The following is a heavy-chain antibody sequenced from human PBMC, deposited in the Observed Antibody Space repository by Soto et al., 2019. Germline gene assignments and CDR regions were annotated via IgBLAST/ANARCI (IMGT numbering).Heavy chain of an antibody. CDR3: AREGGYYGSGIHSCFDY. Sequence: GASVKVSCKASGYTFTSYGISWVRQAPGQGLEWMGWISAYNGNTNYAQKLQGRVTMTTDTSTSTAYMELRSLRSDDTAVYYCAREGGYYGSGIHSCFDYWGQGTLVTVSS. CDR2: ISAYNGNT. D-gene: IGHD3-10*01. J-gene: IGHJ4*02. V-gene: IGHV1-18*01. CDR1: GYTFTSYG.